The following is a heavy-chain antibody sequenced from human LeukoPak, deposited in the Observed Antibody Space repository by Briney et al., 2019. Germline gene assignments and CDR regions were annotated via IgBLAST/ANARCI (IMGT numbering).Heavy chain of an antibody. Sequence: SETLSLTCNVSGYSISSGYYWAWIRQSPGKGLEWIGSIYHSGSTYYNPSLKSRVTMSVDTSKKQFSLNLSSVTAADTAVYYCATTPREYSSTWYYFDYWGQGILATVSS. CDR1: GYSISSGYY. CDR2: IYHSGST. D-gene: IGHD6-13*01. CDR3: ATTPREYSSTWYYFDY. J-gene: IGHJ4*02. V-gene: IGHV4-38-2*02.